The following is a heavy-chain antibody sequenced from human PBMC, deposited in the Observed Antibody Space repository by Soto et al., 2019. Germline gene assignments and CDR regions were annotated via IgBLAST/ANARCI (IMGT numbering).Heavy chain of an antibody. J-gene: IGHJ3*02. CDR2: ISSSSSYI. V-gene: IGHV3-21*01. D-gene: IGHD3-22*01. CDR3: ARETDYYDSSGYSLDAFDI. CDR1: GFTFSIYS. Sequence: PGGSLRLSCAASGFTFSIYSMNWFRQAPGKGLEWVSSISSSSSYIYYADSVKGRFTISRDNAKNSLYLQMNSLRAEDTAVYYCARETDYYDSSGYSLDAFDIWGQGTMVTVS.